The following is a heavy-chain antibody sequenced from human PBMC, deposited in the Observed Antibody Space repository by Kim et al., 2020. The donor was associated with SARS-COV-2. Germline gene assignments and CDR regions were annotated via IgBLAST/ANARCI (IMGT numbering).Heavy chain of an antibody. CDR1: GGSISSYY. V-gene: IGHV4-59*01. Sequence: SETLSLTCTVSGGSISSYYWSWIRQPPGKGLEWIGYIYYSGSTNYNPSLKSRVTISVDTSKNQFSLKLSSVTAADTAVYYCARAELTFDGYNTFDYWGQGTLVTVSS. CDR2: IYYSGST. CDR3: ARAELTFDGYNTFDY. J-gene: IGHJ4*02. D-gene: IGHD5-12*01.